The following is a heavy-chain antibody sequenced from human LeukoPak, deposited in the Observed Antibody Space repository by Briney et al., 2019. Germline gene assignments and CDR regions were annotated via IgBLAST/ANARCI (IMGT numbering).Heavy chain of an antibody. CDR3: ARCVNRNAYFSLRVDE. CDR2: IMQDGSQK. D-gene: IGHD3-16*01. Sequence: GGSLRLSCAASGFSFSTYCMTGVRQAPGKGLEWVASIMQDGSQKYYVDSVKGRFTVSRDNAKNSLYLQMNSLRAEDTAVYYCARCVNRNAYFSLRVDEWGQGTLVTVSS. J-gene: IGHJ4*02. CDR1: GFSFSTYC. V-gene: IGHV3-7*01.